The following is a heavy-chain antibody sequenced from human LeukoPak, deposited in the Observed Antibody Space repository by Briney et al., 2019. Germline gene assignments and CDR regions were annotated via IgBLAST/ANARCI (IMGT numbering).Heavy chain of an antibody. V-gene: IGHV4-4*02. Sequence: PSGTLSLTCAVSGGSISTAHWWNWVRQSPGKGLEWIGEIYHRGNSNYNPSLKSRVSISVDTSKNQFSLKVTSLTAADTAVYYCAREKGGALWFGELSRDAFDIWGQGTMVTVSS. CDR1: GGSISTAHW. CDR2: IYHRGNS. CDR3: AREKGGALWFGELSRDAFDI. J-gene: IGHJ3*02. D-gene: IGHD3-10*01.